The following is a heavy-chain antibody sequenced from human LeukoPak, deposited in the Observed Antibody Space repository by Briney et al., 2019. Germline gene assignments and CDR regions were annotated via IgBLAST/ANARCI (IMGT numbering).Heavy chain of an antibody. J-gene: IGHJ4*02. D-gene: IGHD3-9*01. CDR3: ARVLRYFDWSPPFDY. CDR2: IKQDGSET. Sequence: PGGSLRLSCAASGFTVNLYWMTWVRQAPGKGLEWVANIKQDGSETYFGASVKGRFTISRDNAKNSLYLQMNSLRAEDTAVYYCARVLRYFDWSPPFDYWGQGTLVTVSS. V-gene: IGHV3-7*01. CDR1: GFTVNLYW.